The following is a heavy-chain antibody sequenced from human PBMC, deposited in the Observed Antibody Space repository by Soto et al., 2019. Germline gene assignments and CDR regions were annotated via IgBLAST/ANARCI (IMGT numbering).Heavy chain of an antibody. V-gene: IGHV4-39*01. J-gene: IGHJ5*02. D-gene: IGHD2-15*01. CDR3: AKQTSTPYNSFDP. Sequence: QLHLQESGPGLVKPSETLSLTCTVSGDSISSSSSFWAWIRQPPEKGLEWIGRIYYSGSTYYNPSLTSRFTISVDTSKNQFSLKLSSVTAADTAIFYCAKQTSTPYNSFDPWGQGTLVTVSS. CDR2: IYYSGST. CDR1: GDSISSSSSF.